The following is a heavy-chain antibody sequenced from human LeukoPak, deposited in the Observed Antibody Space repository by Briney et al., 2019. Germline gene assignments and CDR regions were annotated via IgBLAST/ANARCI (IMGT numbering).Heavy chain of an antibody. J-gene: IGHJ4*02. CDR3: AKVTGGDMITYGGLDY. D-gene: IGHD3-16*01. CDR2: IIGSGDTT. V-gene: IGHV3-23*01. CDR1: GFTFSGYA. Sequence: GGSLRLSCAASGFTFSGYAMSWARQAPGKGLEWVSAIIGSGDTTYYAASVKGRLTISRDNSKNTLYLQMNSLRAEDTAVYYCAKVTGGDMITYGGLDYWGQGTLVTVSS.